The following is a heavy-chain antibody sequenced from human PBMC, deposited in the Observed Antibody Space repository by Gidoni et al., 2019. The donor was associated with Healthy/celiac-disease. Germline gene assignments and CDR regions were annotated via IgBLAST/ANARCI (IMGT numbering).Heavy chain of an antibody. CDR1: GFTFSSDS. CDR2: ISSSSSYI. D-gene: IGHD2-15*01. CDR3: AREGYCSGGSCYSWEHYYYGMDV. J-gene: IGHJ6*02. V-gene: IGHV3-21*01. Sequence: EVQLVESGGGLVKPGGSLRLSCAASGFTFSSDSMNWVRQAPGKGLEWVSSISSSSSYIYYADSVKGRFTISRDNAKNSLYLQMNSLRAEDTAVYYCAREGYCSGGSCYSWEHYYYGMDVWGQGTTVTVS.